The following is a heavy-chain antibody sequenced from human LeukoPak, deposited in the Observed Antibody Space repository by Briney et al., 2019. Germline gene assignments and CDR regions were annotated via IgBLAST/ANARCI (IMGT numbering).Heavy chain of an antibody. CDR3: ARVDY. V-gene: IGHV3-7*01. CDR2: IKQDGSEK. J-gene: IGHJ4*02. CDR1: GFTFSNYA. Sequence: PGGSLRLSCQASGFTFSNYAMSWVRQAPGKGLEWVANIKQDGSEKYYVDSVKGRFTISRDNAKNSLYLQMNSLRAEDTAVYYCARVDYWGQGTLVTVSS.